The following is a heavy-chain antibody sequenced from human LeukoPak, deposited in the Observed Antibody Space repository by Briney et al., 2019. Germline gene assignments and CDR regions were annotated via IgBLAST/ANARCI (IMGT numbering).Heavy chain of an antibody. CDR2: INSDGSST. J-gene: IGHJ4*02. CDR1: GFSFSSYA. Sequence: GGSLRLSCSASGFSFSSYAMHWVRQAPGKGLVWVSRINSDGSSTSYADSVKGRFTLSRDNSINTVDLQMNSLRAEDTAVYYCVKEYHSRGFGAYFDYWGQGTLVTVSS. D-gene: IGHD3-3*01. CDR3: VKEYHSRGFGAYFDY. V-gene: IGHV3-74*01.